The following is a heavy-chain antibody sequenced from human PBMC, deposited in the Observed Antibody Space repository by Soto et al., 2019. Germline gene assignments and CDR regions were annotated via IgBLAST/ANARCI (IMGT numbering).Heavy chain of an antibody. CDR2: ISYDGSNK. V-gene: IGHV3-30*03. CDR3: VIGGRWHSSGWPFDY. Sequence: QVPLVESGGGVVQPGRSLRLSCAASGFTFSSYGMHWVRQAPGKGLEWVAVISYDGSNKYYADSVKGRFTISRDNSKNTLYLQMNSLRAEDTAVYYCVIGGRWHSSGWPFDYWGQGTLVTVSS. J-gene: IGHJ4*02. D-gene: IGHD6-19*01. CDR1: GFTFSSYG.